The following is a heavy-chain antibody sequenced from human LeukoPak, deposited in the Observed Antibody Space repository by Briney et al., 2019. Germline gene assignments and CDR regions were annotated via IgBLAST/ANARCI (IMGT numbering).Heavy chain of an antibody. V-gene: IGHV4-31*03. CDR1: GGSISSGGYY. D-gene: IGHD2-2*02. Sequence: SETLSLTCTVSGGSISSGGYYWRWIRQHPGKGLEWIGYIYYSGSTYYNPSLKSRVTISVDTSKNQFSLRLSSVTAADTAVFYCARTYCSSTSCYNVFDIWGQGTMVTVSS. J-gene: IGHJ3*02. CDR2: IYYSGST. CDR3: ARTYCSSTSCYNVFDI.